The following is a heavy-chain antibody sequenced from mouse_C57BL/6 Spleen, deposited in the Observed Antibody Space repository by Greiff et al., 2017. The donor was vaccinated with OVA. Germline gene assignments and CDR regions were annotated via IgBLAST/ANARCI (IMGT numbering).Heavy chain of an antibody. CDR3: ARAEEVQAWFAY. J-gene: IGHJ3*01. CDR2: IDPNSGGT. D-gene: IGHD3-2*02. CDR1: GYTFTSYC. Sequence: QVQLQQPGAELVKPGASVKLSCKASGYTFTSYCMHWVKQRPGRGLEWIGRIDPNSGGTKYNEKFKSKSTLTVDKTSSTAYMQLSSLTSEDAAVYYCARAEEVQAWFAYWGQGTLVTVSA. V-gene: IGHV1-72*01.